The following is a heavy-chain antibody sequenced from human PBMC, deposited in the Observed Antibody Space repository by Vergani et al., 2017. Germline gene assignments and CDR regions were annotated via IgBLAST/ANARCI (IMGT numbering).Heavy chain of an antibody. CDR1: GFTFSDYY. CDR2: ISSSSSYT. Sequence: VQLVESGGGLVKPGGSLRLSCAASGFTFSDYYMSWIRQAPGKGLEWVSYISSSSSYTNYADSVKGRFTISRDNAKNSLYLQMNSLRAEDTAVYYCARGGGYEHSYYYYGMDVWGQGTTVTVSS. D-gene: IGHD5-12*01. CDR3: ARGGGYEHSYYYYGMDV. V-gene: IGHV3-11*05. J-gene: IGHJ6*02.